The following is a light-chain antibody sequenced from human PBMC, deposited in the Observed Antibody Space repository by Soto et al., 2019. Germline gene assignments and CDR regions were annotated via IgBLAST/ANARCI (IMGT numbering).Light chain of an antibody. V-gene: IGKV3-20*01. Sequence: EIVLTQSPGTLSLSPGERATLSCRASQTVTSSYLAWYQQKPGQAPRLLIYGASTRTTGIPDRFSGSGSGTDFSLAISRLEPEDFAVYYCQQYVRVPHFTFGTGTKVDIK. CDR1: QTVTSSY. CDR3: QQYVRVPHFT. J-gene: IGKJ3*01. CDR2: GAS.